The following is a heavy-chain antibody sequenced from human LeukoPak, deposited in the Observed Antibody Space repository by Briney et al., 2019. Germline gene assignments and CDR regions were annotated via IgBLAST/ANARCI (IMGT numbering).Heavy chain of an antibody. V-gene: IGHV3-53*01. CDR3: AKDSVSNRRSLTTVTTHFDY. CDR2: IYSGGST. J-gene: IGHJ4*02. D-gene: IGHD4-17*01. Sequence: PGGSPRLSCAASGFTVSSNYMSWVRQAPGKGLGWVSVIYSGGSTYYADSVKGRFTISRDNSKNTLYLQMNSLRAEDTAVYYCAKDSVSNRRSLTTVTTHFDYWGQGTLVTVSS. CDR1: GFTVSSNY.